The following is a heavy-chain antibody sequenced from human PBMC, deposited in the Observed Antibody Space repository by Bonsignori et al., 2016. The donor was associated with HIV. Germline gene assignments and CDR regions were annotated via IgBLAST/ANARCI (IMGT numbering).Heavy chain of an antibody. J-gene: IGHJ6*03. CDR2: IRSKAYGGTT. V-gene: IGHV3-49*04. Sequence: GESLKISCTASGFTFGDYAMSWVRQAPGKGLEWVGFIRSKAYGGTTEYAASVKGRFTISRDDSKSIAYLQMNSLKTEDTAVYYCTRGSVSGYYYYMDVWGKGTTVTVSS. D-gene: IGHD4-11*01. CDR1: GFTFGDYA. CDR3: TRGSVSGYYYYMDV.